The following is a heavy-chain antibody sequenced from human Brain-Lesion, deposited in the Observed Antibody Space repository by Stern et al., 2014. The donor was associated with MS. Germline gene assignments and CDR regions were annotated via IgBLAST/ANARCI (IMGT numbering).Heavy chain of an antibody. V-gene: IGHV1-24*01. Sequence: VQLVESGAEVKKPGASVKVSCKVSGYTLTELSMHWVRQAPRKGLEWLGGFDPEEGETIYAQKFQGRGTMTENTCTDTAYMELSSLRSEDTAVYYCATLSPGAGGNYYRHFDYWGQGTLVTVSS. CDR2: FDPEEGET. CDR1: GYTLTELS. D-gene: IGHD1-26*01. J-gene: IGHJ4*02. CDR3: ATLSPGAGGNYYRHFDY.